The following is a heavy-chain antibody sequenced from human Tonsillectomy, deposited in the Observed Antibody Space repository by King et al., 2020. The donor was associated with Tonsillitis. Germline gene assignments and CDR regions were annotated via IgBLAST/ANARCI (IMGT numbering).Heavy chain of an antibody. D-gene: IGHD3-3*01. CDR2: IYTSGST. J-gene: IGHJ6*02. Sequence: QLQESGPGLVKPSETLSLTCTVSGGSISRYYWSWIRQPAGKGLEWIGGIYTSGSTNYNPSFKSRGTMSVDTSKNQFSLTLSSVTAADTAVYYCARDCDFWSGYYLYYGMDVWGQGTTVTVSS. V-gene: IGHV4-4*07. CDR3: ARDCDFWSGYYLYYGMDV. CDR1: GGSISRYY.